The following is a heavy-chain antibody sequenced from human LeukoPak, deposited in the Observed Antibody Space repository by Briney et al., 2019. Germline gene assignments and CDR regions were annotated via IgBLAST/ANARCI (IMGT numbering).Heavy chain of an antibody. V-gene: IGHV3-21*01. J-gene: IGHJ4*02. CDR1: GFTLSSYS. Sequence: VGSLRLSCAASGFTLSSYSMNWVRQAPGKGLEWVSSISSSSSYIYYADSVKGRFTISRDNAKNSLYLQMNSLRAEDTAVYYCASPLSSSSWPGLDYWGQGTLVTVSS. CDR3: ASPLSSSSWPGLDY. D-gene: IGHD6-13*01. CDR2: ISSSSSYI.